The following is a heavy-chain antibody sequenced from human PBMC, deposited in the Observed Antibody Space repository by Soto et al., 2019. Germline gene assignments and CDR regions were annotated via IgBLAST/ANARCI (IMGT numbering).Heavy chain of an antibody. Sequence: QPGGSLRLSCAASGFTFSSYAMHWVRQAPGKGLEWVAVISYDGSNKYYADSVKGRFTISRDNSKNTLYLQMNSLRAEDTAVYYCARVRYSGYDSPVGGYYYGMDVWGQGTTVTVSS. CDR2: ISYDGSNK. CDR1: GFTFSSYA. J-gene: IGHJ6*02. D-gene: IGHD5-12*01. CDR3: ARVRYSGYDSPVGGYYYGMDV. V-gene: IGHV3-30-3*01.